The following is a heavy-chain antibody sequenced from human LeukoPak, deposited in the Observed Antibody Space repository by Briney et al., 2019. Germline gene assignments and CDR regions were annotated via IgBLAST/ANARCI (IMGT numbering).Heavy chain of an antibody. J-gene: IGHJ4*02. D-gene: IGHD3-22*01. V-gene: IGHV3-9*01. Sequence: GRSLRLSCAASGFTFDDYAMHWVRQAPGKGLEWVSGISWNSGSIGYADSVKGRFTISRDNAKSSLYLQMNSLRAEDTALYYCAKETYYYDSSGYYGPFDYWGQGTLVTVSS. CDR3: AKETYYYDSSGYYGPFDY. CDR1: GFTFDDYA. CDR2: ISWNSGSI.